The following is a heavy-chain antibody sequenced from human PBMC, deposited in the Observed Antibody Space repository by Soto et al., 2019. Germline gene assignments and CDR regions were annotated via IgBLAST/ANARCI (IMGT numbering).Heavy chain of an antibody. CDR2: INAGNGNT. CDR1: GYTFTSYA. Sequence: ASVKVSCKASGYTFTSYAMHWVRQAPGQRLEWMGWINAGNGNTKYSQKFQGRVTITRDTSASTAYMELSSLRSEDTAVYYCARVPLLRVVATTFGNWFDPWGQGTLVTVSS. J-gene: IGHJ5*02. V-gene: IGHV1-3*01. D-gene: IGHD2-15*01. CDR3: ARVPLLRVVATTFGNWFDP.